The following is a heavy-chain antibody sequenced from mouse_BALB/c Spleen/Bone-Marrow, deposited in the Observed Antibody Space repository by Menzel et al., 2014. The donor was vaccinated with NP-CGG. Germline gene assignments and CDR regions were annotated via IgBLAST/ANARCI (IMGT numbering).Heavy chain of an antibody. CDR2: IDPYIGGT. V-gene: IGHV1S135*01. Sequence: EVQLQQSGPELVKPEASVKLPCKASGYSFTDYNMYWVKQSHGKSLEWIGYIDPYIGGTRYNQKFKGKATLTVDKSSSTAFMHLNSLTSEDSAVYYCARFAFWGQGTLVTVSA. J-gene: IGHJ3*01. CDR3: ARFAF. CDR1: GYSFTDYN.